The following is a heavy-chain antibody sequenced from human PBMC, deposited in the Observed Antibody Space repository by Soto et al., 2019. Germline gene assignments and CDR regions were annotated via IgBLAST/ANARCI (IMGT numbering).Heavy chain of an antibody. V-gene: IGHV3-48*02. CDR3: AREATPVVTPWVFDY. J-gene: IGHJ4*02. Sequence: GSLRLTCAASGFSFRSFSMNWVRQAPGKGLEWVSYINGDGSKIFYADSVKGRFTISRDNNKDLLYLQMNSLTDDDTAVYYCAREATPVVTPWVFDYWGRGTLVTVYS. CDR1: GFSFRSFS. D-gene: IGHD2-21*02. CDR2: INGDGSKI.